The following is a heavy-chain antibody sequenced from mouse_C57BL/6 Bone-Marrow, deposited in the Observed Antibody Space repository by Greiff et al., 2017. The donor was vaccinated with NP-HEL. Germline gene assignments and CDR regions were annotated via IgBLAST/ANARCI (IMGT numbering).Heavy chain of an antibody. D-gene: IGHD1-1*01. CDR3: ARNGRGVYFDY. J-gene: IGHJ2*01. Sequence: VQLKQSGPVLVKPGASVKMSCKASGYTFTDYYMNWVKQSHGKSLEWIGVINPYNGGTSYNQKFKGKATLTVDKSSSTAYMELNSLTSEDSAVYYCARNGRGVYFDYWGQGTTLTVSS. CDR1: GYTFTDYY. V-gene: IGHV1-19*01. CDR2: INPYNGGT.